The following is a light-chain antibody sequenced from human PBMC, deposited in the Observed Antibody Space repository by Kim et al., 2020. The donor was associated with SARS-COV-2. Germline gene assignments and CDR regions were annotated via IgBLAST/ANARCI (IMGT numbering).Light chain of an antibody. CDR1: SSDIGTHHL. V-gene: IGLV2-23*01. Sequence: QSALTQPASVSGSPGQSITISCTGTSSDIGTHHLVSWYQQHPDKAPKLTIYEGSKRPSGISSRFSGSRSANTASLTISGLQPEDEADYYCCSSAGNDTVIFGGGTQVTVL. CDR3: CSSAGNDTVI. J-gene: IGLJ2*01. CDR2: EGS.